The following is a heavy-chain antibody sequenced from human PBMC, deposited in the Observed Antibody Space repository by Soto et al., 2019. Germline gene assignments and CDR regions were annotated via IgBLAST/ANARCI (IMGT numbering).Heavy chain of an antibody. Sequence: SETLSLTCAVYGGSFSGYYWSWIRQPPGKGLEWIGEINHSGSTNYNPSLKSRVTISVDTSKNQFSLKLSSVTAADTAVYYCARGRTNYYYYYMNVWGKGTTVTVS. CDR3: ARGRTNYYYYYMNV. J-gene: IGHJ6*03. V-gene: IGHV4-34*01. CDR1: GGSFSGYY. CDR2: INHSGST.